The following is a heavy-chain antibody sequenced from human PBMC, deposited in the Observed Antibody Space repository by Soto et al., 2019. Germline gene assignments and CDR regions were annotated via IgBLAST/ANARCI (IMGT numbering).Heavy chain of an antibody. V-gene: IGHV4-34*01. D-gene: IGHD1-26*01. CDR1: GGSFSGYY. CDR2: INHSGST. CDR3: ASRLVIGGHLQALGSPRFDP. J-gene: IGHJ5*02. Sequence: SETLSLTCAVYGGSFSGYYWSWIRQPPGKGLEWIGEINHSGSTNYNPSLKSRVTISVDTSKNQFSLKLSSVTAADTAVYYCASRLVIGGHLQALGSPRFDPWGQGTLVTVSS.